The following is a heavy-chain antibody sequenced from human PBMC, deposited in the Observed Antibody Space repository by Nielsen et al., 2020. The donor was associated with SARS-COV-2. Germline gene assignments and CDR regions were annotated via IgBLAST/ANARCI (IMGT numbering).Heavy chain of an antibody. V-gene: IGHV3-30*18. J-gene: IGHJ4*02. CDR1: GFTFSTFG. CDR3: AKGDHSPGDY. CDR2: ISHDGSKK. Sequence: GESLKISCAASGFTFSTFGMRWVRQAPGKGLEWVAPISHDGSKKYYADSVRGRFTVSRDNSKNTLYLQMNSLRPEDTAVYYCAKGDHSPGDYWGQGILVTVSS. D-gene: IGHD1-14*01.